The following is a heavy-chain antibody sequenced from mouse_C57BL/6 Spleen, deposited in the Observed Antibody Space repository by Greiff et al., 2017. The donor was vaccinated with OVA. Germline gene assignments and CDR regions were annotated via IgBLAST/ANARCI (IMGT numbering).Heavy chain of an antibody. CDR2: IDPSDSET. CDR3: ARSSGYTYYFDY. CDR1: GYTFTSYW. Sequence: QVQLQQPGAELVRPGSSVKLSCKASGYTFTSYWMHWVKQRPIQGLEWIGNIDPSDSETNYNQKFKDKATLTVDKSSSTAYMQLSSLTSEDSAVYYCARSSGYTYYFDYWGQGTTLTVSS. D-gene: IGHD3-2*02. J-gene: IGHJ2*01. V-gene: IGHV1-52*01.